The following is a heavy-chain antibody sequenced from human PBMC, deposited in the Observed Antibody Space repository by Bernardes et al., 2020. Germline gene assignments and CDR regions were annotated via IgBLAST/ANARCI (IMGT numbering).Heavy chain of an antibody. CDR3: ARDSLVDDFWPTPALGYYGMDV. Sequence: GGSLRLSCAASGFTFSSYSMNWVRQAPGKGLEWVSSISSSSSYIYYADSVKGRFTISRDNAKNSLYLQMNSLRAEDTAVYYCARDSLVDDFWPTPALGYYGMDVWGQGTTVTVSS. CDR2: ISSSSSYI. V-gene: IGHV3-21*01. J-gene: IGHJ6*02. CDR1: GFTFSSYS. D-gene: IGHD3-3*01.